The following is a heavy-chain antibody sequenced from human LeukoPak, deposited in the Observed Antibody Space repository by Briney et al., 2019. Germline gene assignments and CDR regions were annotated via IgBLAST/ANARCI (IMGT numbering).Heavy chain of an antibody. J-gene: IGHJ4*02. CDR1: GFTFSSYD. V-gene: IGHV3-13*01. CDR3: ARVRRTAMVFDY. CDR2: IGTAGDT. D-gene: IGHD5-18*01. Sequence: GGSLRLSCAASGFTFSSYDMHWVRQATGKGLEWVSAIGTAGDTYYPGSVKGRFTISRENAKNSLYLQMNSLRAGDTAVYYCARVRRTAMVFDYWGQGTLVTVSS.